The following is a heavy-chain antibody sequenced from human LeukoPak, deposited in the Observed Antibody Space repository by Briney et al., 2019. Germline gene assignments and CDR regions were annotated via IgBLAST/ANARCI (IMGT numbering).Heavy chain of an antibody. J-gene: IGHJ4*02. Sequence: GGSLRLSCTASGFTFGDYAMSWLRQAPGKGLEWVGFIRSKAYGGTTEYAASVKGRFTISRDDSKGIAYLQMNSLKTEDTAVYYCTRGGDTAMVLFDYWGQGTLVTVSS. D-gene: IGHD5-18*01. CDR2: IRSKAYGGTT. CDR1: GFTFGDYA. CDR3: TRGGDTAMVLFDY. V-gene: IGHV3-49*03.